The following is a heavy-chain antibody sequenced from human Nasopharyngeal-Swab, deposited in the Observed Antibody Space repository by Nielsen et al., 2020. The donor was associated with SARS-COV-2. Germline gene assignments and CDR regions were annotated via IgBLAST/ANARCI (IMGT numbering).Heavy chain of an antibody. CDR3: ARGGPVAFDY. V-gene: IGHV1-8*01. Sequence: ASVKVSCKASDYSFNKNTVSWVRQASGQGPEWMGWMTPKTGYTGYAQKFQGRVNMTWNTSISTAYLDLSSLTSEDTAVYYCARGGPVAFDYWGQGSLVIVSS. CDR2: MTPKTGYT. CDR1: DYSFNKNT. J-gene: IGHJ4*02. D-gene: IGHD6-19*01.